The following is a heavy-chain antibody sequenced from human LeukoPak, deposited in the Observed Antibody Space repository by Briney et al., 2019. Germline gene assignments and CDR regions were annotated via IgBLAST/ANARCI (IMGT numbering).Heavy chain of an antibody. D-gene: IGHD5/OR15-5a*01. CDR3: ARDSVSRSSNYNWFDP. V-gene: IGHV4-31*03. CDR2: IYYGGST. CDR1: GGSISSGGYY. Sequence: PSETLSLTCTVSGGSISSGGYYWSWIRQHPGKGLEWIGYIYYGGSTYYNPSLKSRVTISVDTSKNQFSLKLSSVTAADTAVYYCARDSVSRSSNYNWFDPWGQGTLVTVSS. J-gene: IGHJ5*02.